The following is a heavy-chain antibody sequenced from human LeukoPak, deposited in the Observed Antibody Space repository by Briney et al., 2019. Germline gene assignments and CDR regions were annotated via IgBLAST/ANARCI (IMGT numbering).Heavy chain of an antibody. Sequence: GGSLRLSCAAPGFTFSSYAMSWVRQTPGKGLEWVSGISGGGGSTYYADSVKGRFTISRDNSKNTLYLQMNSLRAEDTAVYYCAKGGETRMVTDYWGQGTLVTVSS. CDR3: AKGGETRMVTDY. D-gene: IGHD5-18*01. V-gene: IGHV3-23*01. CDR2: ISGGGGST. J-gene: IGHJ4*02. CDR1: GFTFSSYA.